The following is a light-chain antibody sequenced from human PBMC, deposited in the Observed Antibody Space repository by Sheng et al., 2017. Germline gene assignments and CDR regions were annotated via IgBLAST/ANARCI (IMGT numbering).Light chain of an antibody. Sequence: EIVMTQSPVTLSVSPGEAVTLSCRASQNINNNLAWYQQRPGQAPRLLIDEASKRATGIPARFSGSGSGTDFTLTISSLEPEDFAVYYCQQRSSWPLAFGGGTKVEIK. CDR2: EAS. CDR3: QQRSSWPLA. V-gene: IGKV3-11*01. J-gene: IGKJ4*01. CDR1: QNINNN.